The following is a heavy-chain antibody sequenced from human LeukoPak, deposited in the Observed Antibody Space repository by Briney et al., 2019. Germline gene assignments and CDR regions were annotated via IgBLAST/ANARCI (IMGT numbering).Heavy chain of an antibody. CDR3: ARDATIFGSEGFDP. CDR2: ISAYNGNT. D-gene: IGHD3-3*01. Sequence: RASVKVSCKASGYTFTSYGISWVRQAPGQGLEWMGWISAYNGNTNYAQKLQGRVTMTTDTSASTAYMELRSLRSDDTAVYYCARDATIFGSEGFDPWGQGTLVTVSS. CDR1: GYTFTSYG. V-gene: IGHV1-18*01. J-gene: IGHJ5*02.